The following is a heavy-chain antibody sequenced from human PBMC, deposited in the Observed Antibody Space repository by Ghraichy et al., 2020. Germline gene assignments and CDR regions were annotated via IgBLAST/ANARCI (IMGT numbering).Heavy chain of an antibody. Sequence: ASVKVSCKASGYTFTSYGISWVRQAPGQGLEWMGWISAYNGNTNYAQKLQGRVTMTTDTSTSTGYMELRSLRSDDTAVYYCARVLDVSDVVPAAVGSYYYYYGMDVWGQGTTVTVSS. D-gene: IGHD2-2*01. CDR3: ARVLDVSDVVPAAVGSYYYYYGMDV. V-gene: IGHV1-18*01. J-gene: IGHJ6*02. CDR1: GYTFTSYG. CDR2: ISAYNGNT.